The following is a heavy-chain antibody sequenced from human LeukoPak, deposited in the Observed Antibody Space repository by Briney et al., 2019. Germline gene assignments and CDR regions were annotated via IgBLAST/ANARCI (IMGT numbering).Heavy chain of an antibody. CDR1: GASLSTYY. CDR2: INYNGRT. V-gene: IGHV4-59*01. CDR3: ARESNSGWYTGGVDH. D-gene: IGHD6-19*01. J-gene: IGHJ4*02. Sequence: PSETLSLTCTVSGASLSTYYWTWIRQPPGKGLEWIGYINYNGRTNYNPSLMCRVTISIDTSKNQFSLKLNSVTAADTAIYYCARESNSGWYTGGVDHWGPGTLVTVSS.